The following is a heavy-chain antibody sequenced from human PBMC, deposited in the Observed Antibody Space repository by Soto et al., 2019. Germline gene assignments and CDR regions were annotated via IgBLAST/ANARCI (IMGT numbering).Heavy chain of an antibody. CDR3: ATDPWGQQLDNWFDP. V-gene: IGHV1-24*01. CDR1: GYTLTELS. CDR2: FDPEDGET. D-gene: IGHD6-13*01. Sequence: ASVKVSCKVSGYTLTELSMHWVRQAPGKGLEWMGGFDPEDGETIYAQKFQGRVTMTEDTSTDTAYMELSSLRSEDTAVYYCATDPWGQQLDNWFDPWGQGTLVTVPQ. J-gene: IGHJ5*02.